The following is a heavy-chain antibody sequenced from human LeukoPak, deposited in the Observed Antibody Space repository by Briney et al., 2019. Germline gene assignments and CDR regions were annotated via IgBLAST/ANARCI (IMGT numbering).Heavy chain of an antibody. D-gene: IGHD4-17*01. CDR1: GFTFSSYS. CDR2: ISSSGSTI. J-gene: IGHJ4*02. CDR3: AGIDDYGDYSDY. V-gene: IGHV3-48*04. Sequence: GGSLRLSCAASGFTFSSYSMNWIRQAPGKGLEWVSYISSSGSTIYYADSVKGRFTISRDNAKNSLYLQMNSLRAEDTAVYYCAGIDDYGDYSDYWGQGTLVTVSS.